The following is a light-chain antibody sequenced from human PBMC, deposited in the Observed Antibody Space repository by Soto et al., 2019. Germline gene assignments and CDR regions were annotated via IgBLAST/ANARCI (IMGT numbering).Light chain of an antibody. CDR1: QSVSSTY. J-gene: IGKJ5*01. CDR3: QQFGSSPPMT. CDR2: GAS. V-gene: IGKV3-20*01. Sequence: EIVLTHSPGTLSLSPGERATLSCRATQSVSSTYLAWYQQRPGQAPRLLIYGASSRATGIPDRFSGSGSGADFTLTISRLEPEDFAVYYCQQFGSSPPMTFGQGTRLEN.